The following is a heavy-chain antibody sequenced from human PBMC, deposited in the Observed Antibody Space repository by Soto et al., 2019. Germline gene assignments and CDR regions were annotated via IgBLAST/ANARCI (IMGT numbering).Heavy chain of an antibody. J-gene: IGHJ4*02. Sequence: QVQLQESGPGLVKPSETLSLTCTVSGCSISSYYWSWIRQPPGKGLEWIGYIYDSGSTNYNPSLKSRVTISVDTSKNQFSLKLSSVTAADTAVYYCARDNRATVVTPRYFDYWGQGTLVTVSS. CDR1: GCSISSYY. V-gene: IGHV4-59*01. CDR3: ARDNRATVVTPRYFDY. D-gene: IGHD4-17*01. CDR2: IYDSGST.